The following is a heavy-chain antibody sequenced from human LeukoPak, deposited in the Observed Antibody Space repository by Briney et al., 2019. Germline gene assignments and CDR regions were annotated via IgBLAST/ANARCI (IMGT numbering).Heavy chain of an antibody. J-gene: IGHJ3*01. CDR3: ARDGYNSANGIDV. Sequence: GGSLRLSCAASGFIFSSYNMNWVRQAPGKGLEWVSSVSSSSNYIYYADSVKGRFTVSRDNAKSSLSLQMNSLTAEDTAVYFCARDGYNSANGIDVWGQGTMVTVSS. V-gene: IGHV3-21*01. CDR1: GFIFSSYN. D-gene: IGHD1-1*01. CDR2: VSSSSNYI.